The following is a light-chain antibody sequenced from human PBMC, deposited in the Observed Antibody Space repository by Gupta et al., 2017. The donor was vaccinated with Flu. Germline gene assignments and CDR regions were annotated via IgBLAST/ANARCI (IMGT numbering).Light chain of an antibody. Sequence: QSVLTQPPSASGTPGQRVTISCSGSSSNIGRTTVNWYQQLPGTAPKLLIYSDNLRPSGVPDRFSGSKTGTSASLAISGLQSEDEADYYCAVWDASLNDRVFGTGTWVTVL. CDR1: SSNIGRTT. CDR2: SDN. CDR3: AVWDASLNDRV. V-gene: IGLV1-44*01. J-gene: IGLJ1*01.